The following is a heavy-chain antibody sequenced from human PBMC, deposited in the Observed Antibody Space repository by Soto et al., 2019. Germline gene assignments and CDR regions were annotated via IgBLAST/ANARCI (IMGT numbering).Heavy chain of an antibody. CDR1: GYTFTSYG. D-gene: IGHD4-17*01. V-gene: IGHV1-18*01. Sequence: QVQLVQSGAEVKKPGASVKVSCKASGYTFTSYGISWVRQAPGQGLEWMGWMSAYNCNTNYAQKLQGRVTMNTDTCTRTAYMELRSLKSDDTAVYYCARWRGDYGAYVVGDAFDIWGQGTMVTVSS. J-gene: IGHJ3*02. CDR3: ARWRGDYGAYVVGDAFDI. CDR2: MSAYNCNT.